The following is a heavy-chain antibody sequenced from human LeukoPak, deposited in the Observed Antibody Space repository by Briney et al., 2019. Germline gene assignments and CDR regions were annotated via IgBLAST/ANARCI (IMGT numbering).Heavy chain of an antibody. J-gene: IGHJ4*02. CDR3: ARLDCGGDCYVDY. CDR2: IYYSGTT. Sequence: KPSETLSLTCTVSGASFTSNYWSWIRQPPGKGLEWIGYIYYSGTTTYNPSLERRVTMSVDMSKTQFSLRLNSVTATDTAVYYCARLDCGGDCYVDYWGQGNLVTVPS. D-gene: IGHD2-21*02. V-gene: IGHV4-59*08. CDR1: GASFTSNY.